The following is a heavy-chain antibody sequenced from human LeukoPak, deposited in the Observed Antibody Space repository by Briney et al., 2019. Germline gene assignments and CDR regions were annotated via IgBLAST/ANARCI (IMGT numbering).Heavy chain of an antibody. CDR2: IYATGST. V-gene: IGHV4-4*07. D-gene: IGHD1-26*01. J-gene: IGHJ4*02. Sequence: SETLSLTCDVSGDFIRSYWWGWVRQPAGKGLEWIGRIYATGSTNFNPSLKSRLTMSMDTSTNQLSLKLSLNLTSVTAADTAVYFCARQGYTASYYFLDFWSQGTLVTVSP. CDR1: GDFIRSYW. CDR3: ARQGYTASYYFLDF.